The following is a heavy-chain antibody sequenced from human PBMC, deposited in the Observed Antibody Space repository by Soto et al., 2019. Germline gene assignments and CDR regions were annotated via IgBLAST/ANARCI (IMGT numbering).Heavy chain of an antibody. V-gene: IGHV4-30-2*01. Sequence: WSWIRQPPGKGLEWIGYIYHGSTYYNPSLKSRVTISVDRSKNQFSLKLSSVTAADTAVYYCARITYCGGDCYRGFDPWGQGTRVTVSS. CDR3: ARITYCGGDCYRGFDP. J-gene: IGHJ5*02. D-gene: IGHD2-21*02. CDR2: IYHGST.